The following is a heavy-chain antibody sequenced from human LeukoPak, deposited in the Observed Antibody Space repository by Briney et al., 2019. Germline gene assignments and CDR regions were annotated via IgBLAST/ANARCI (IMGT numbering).Heavy chain of an antibody. CDR1: GYTFTSYY. J-gene: IGHJ4*02. Sequence: ASVKVSRKASGYTFTSYYMHWVRQAPGQGLEWMGIINPNGGSTTYAQKFQGRVTMTTDTSTTTVYVKLSSLRSEDTAVYYCAREDVAMGDYWGQGTLVTVSS. D-gene: IGHD5-18*01. CDR3: AREDVAMGDY. V-gene: IGHV1-46*01. CDR2: INPNGGST.